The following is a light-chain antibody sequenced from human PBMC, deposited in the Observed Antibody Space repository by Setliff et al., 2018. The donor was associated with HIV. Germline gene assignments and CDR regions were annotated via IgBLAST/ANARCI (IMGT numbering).Light chain of an antibody. CDR1: ISNIGSST. Sequence: QSVLTQPPSASGTPGRSITISCSGSISNIGSSTVNWYQQLPGTAPKLLMYGVDQRPSVVPYRFSASKSGTSASLAISGLQSEDEADYYCAAWDGSLNAYLFGTGTKVTVL. J-gene: IGLJ1*01. V-gene: IGLV1-44*01. CDR2: GVD. CDR3: AAWDGSLNAYL.